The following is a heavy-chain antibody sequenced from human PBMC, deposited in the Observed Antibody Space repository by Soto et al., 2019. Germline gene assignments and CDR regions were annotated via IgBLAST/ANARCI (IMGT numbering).Heavy chain of an antibody. V-gene: IGHV4-34*01. J-gene: IGHJ4*02. CDR2: INHSGST. Sequence: SETLSLTCAVYGGSFSGYYWSWIRQPPGKGLEWIGEINHSGSTNYNPSLKSRVTISVDTSKNQFSLKLSSVTAADTAVYYCARTVVVVTATTFDYWGQGTLVTVSS. D-gene: IGHD2-21*02. CDR1: GGSFSGYY. CDR3: ARTVVVVTATTFDY.